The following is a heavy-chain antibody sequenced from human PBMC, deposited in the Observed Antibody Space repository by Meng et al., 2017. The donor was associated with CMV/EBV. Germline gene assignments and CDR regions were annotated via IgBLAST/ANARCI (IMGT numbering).Heavy chain of an antibody. CDR1: GFTFSSYS. Sequence: GESLKISCAASGFTFSSYSMNWVRQAPGKGLEWVSAISGSGGSTYYADSVKGRFTISRDNSKNTLYLQMNSLRAEDTAVYYCAKDLFGEVRAFDIWGQGTMVT. CDR3: AKDLFGEVRAFDI. J-gene: IGHJ3*02. CDR2: ISGSGGST. V-gene: IGHV3-23*01. D-gene: IGHD3-3*01.